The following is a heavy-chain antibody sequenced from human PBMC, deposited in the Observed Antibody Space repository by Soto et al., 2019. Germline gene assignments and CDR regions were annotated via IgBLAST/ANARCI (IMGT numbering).Heavy chain of an antibody. CDR2: INHSGST. Sequence: PSETLSLTCAVYGGSFSGYYWSWIRQPPGKGLEWIGEINHSGSTNYNPSLKSRVTISVDTSKNQFSLKLSSVTAADTAVYYCAREGGCRHYYDSSGYRTKRKYYFDYWGQGTLVTVSS. CDR1: GGSFSGYY. J-gene: IGHJ4*02. V-gene: IGHV4-34*01. CDR3: AREGGCRHYYDSSGYRTKRKYYFDY. D-gene: IGHD3-22*01.